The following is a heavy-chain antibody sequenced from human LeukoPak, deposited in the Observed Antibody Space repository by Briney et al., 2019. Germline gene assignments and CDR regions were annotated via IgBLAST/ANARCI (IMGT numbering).Heavy chain of an antibody. CDR3: ARDHRGFYYGSGNYYYLDV. V-gene: IGHV1-69*13. D-gene: IGHD3-10*01. Sequence: ASVKVSCKASGGTYNNYAITWVRQAPGQGLERVGGILPVFGTSNYAQRFQGRVTITADESTGTTYMELSSLRSEDTAVYYCARDHRGFYYGSGNYYYLDVWGKGTTVTVSS. J-gene: IGHJ6*03. CDR1: GGTYNNYA. CDR2: ILPVFGTS.